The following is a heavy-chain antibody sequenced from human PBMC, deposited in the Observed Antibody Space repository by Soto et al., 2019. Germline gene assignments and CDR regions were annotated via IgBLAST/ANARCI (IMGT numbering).Heavy chain of an antibody. J-gene: IGHJ6*02. Sequence: QVQLVQSGAEVKKPGSSVKVSCKASGGTFSSYAISWVRQAPGQGLEWMGGIIPIFGTANYAQKFQGRVTITADESTSTADMELSSLRSEDTAVYYCARGRTVVVALYYYGMDVWGQGTTVTVSS. V-gene: IGHV1-69*12. CDR3: ARGRTVVVALYYYGMDV. CDR1: GGTFSSYA. CDR2: IIPIFGTA. D-gene: IGHD3-22*01.